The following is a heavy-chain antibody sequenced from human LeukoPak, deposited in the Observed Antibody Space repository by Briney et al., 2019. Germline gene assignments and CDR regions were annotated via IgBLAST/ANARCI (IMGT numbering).Heavy chain of an antibody. D-gene: IGHD3-10*01. J-gene: IGHJ4*02. CDR2: IKPDGSAT. CDR3: MSGVGF. CDR1: GFTFSGDW. Sequence: PGGSLRLSCAASGFTFSGDWMNWIRQAPGKCLEWLANIKPDGSATYYVDSLKGRFTISRDNARNSAYLQMDSLRADDTAVYYCMSGVGFWGLGTLVTVSS. V-gene: IGHV3-7*01.